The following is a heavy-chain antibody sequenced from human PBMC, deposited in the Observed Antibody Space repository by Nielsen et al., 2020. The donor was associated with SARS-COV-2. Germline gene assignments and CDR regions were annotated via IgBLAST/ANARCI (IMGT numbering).Heavy chain of an antibody. D-gene: IGHD5-18*01. V-gene: IGHV4-39*07. CDR1: GGSISSSSYY. CDR3: ARGYAVMVNLVWCYYYGMDV. J-gene: IGHJ6*02. CDR2: INHSGST. Sequence: SETLSLTCTVSGGSISSSSYYWGWIRQPPGTGLEWIGEINHSGSTNYNSSLKRRVTISVDTSKNQFSLKLSSVTAADTAVYYCARGYAVMVNLVWCYYYGMDVWGHGTTVTVSS.